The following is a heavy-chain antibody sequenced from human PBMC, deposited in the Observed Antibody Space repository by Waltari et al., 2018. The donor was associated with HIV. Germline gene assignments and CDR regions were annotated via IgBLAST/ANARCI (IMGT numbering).Heavy chain of an antibody. J-gene: IGHJ4*02. V-gene: IGHV3-21*01. Sequence: EVQLVESGGGLVKPGGSLRRSCVVSGFPFNTFDMKWVGQAPGKGLEWFSSISSTSSFIYYADSVKGRFTISRDNGKNSLYLQINNLRVEDTAVYYCASEDFWSGPHNWGQGTLVTVSS. D-gene: IGHD3-3*01. CDR3: ASEDFWSGPHN. CDR1: GFPFNTFD. CDR2: ISSTSSFI.